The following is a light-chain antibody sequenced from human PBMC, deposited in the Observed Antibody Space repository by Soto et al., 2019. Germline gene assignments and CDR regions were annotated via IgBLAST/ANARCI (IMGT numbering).Light chain of an antibody. V-gene: IGKV3-20*01. J-gene: IGKJ2*01. Sequence: EIVLTQSPGTLSLSPGERATLSCRASQSVRSSYLAWYHQKPGQPPRLLIFGASNRATGIPDRFSGSESGTDFTLTISRLEPEDFAVYYCQQYESSLYTFGQGTRLEIK. CDR3: QQYESSLYT. CDR2: GAS. CDR1: QSVRSSY.